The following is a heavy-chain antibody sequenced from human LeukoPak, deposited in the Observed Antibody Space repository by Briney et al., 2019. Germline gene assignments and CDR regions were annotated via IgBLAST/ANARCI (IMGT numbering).Heavy chain of an antibody. Sequence: PGGSLRLSCAASGFTFSDYNMNWVRQAPGKEREWVSVISTSSTYIYYADSVKGRFTISRDNAKNSLYLQMNSLRAEDTAVYYCARVSTAASLAIDSWGQGTLVTVSS. D-gene: IGHD6-13*01. CDR1: GFTFSDYN. V-gene: IGHV3-21*06. J-gene: IGHJ4*02. CDR2: ISTSSTYI. CDR3: ARVSTAASLAIDS.